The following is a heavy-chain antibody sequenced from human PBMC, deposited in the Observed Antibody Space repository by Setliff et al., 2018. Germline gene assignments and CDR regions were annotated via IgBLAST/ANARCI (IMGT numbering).Heavy chain of an antibody. Sequence: SVKVSCKASGGTFTNYAINWVRQAPGQGLEWMGGINPIFGTADYTQNFQGRVTITTDESTSTAYMELSSLRSEDTAIYYCATERGLVVSATDYYYCMDVWGKGTTVTVSS. V-gene: IGHV1-69*05. CDR1: GGTFTNYA. D-gene: IGHD2-15*01. J-gene: IGHJ6*03. CDR2: INPIFGTA. CDR3: ATERGLVVSATDYYYCMDV.